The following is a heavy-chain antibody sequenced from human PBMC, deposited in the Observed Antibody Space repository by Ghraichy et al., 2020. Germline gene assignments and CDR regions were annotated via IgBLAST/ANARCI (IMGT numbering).Heavy chain of an antibody. CDR3: ASEWGYYIVRFDY. D-gene: IGHD3-22*01. J-gene: IGHJ4*02. Sequence: GRVTITEDTSTSTAYMELRSLRSDDTAVYYCASEWGYYIVRFDYWGQGTLVTVSS. V-gene: IGHV1-18*01.